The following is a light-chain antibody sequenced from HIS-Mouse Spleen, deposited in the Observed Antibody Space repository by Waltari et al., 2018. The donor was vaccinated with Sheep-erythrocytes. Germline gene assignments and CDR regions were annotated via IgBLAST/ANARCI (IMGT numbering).Light chain of an antibody. Sequence: SYELTQPPSVSVSPGQTASITCSGDKLGDKYACWYQQKPGQSPVLVIYQDSKRPSGIPGRFSCSHSWNPATLTISGTQAMDEADYYCQAWDSSTVVFGGGTKLTVL. CDR2: QDS. J-gene: IGLJ2*01. CDR3: QAWDSSTVV. V-gene: IGLV3-1*01. CDR1: KLGDKY.